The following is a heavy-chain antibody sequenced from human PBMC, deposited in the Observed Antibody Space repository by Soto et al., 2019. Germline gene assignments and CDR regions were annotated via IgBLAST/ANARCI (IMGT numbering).Heavy chain of an antibody. J-gene: IGHJ4*02. CDR3: ARWDWGGYYFDY. V-gene: IGHV3-7*01. D-gene: IGHD7-27*01. CDR2: IKQDGREK. CDR1: GFTFSTYW. Sequence: PGWSLRLSCAASGFTFSTYWMGWVRRAPGKGLERVANIKQDGREKYYVDSVKGRFTISRDNAKNSLYLQMNSLRAEDTAVYYCARWDWGGYYFDYWGQGTLVTVSS.